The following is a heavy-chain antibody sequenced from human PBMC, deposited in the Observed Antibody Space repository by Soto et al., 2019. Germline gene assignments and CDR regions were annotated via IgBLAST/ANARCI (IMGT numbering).Heavy chain of an antibody. CDR1: GYTFTSYH. Sequence: ASVKVSCKASGYTFTSYHMHWVRQAPGQGLEWMGIINPSGGSTSYAQKFQGRVTMTRDTSTSTVYMELSSLRSEDTAVYYCARDLSGYYFDYYYYGMDVWGQGTTVTVSS. J-gene: IGHJ6*02. CDR3: ARDLSGYYFDYYYYGMDV. CDR2: INPSGGST. D-gene: IGHD3-22*01. V-gene: IGHV1-46*01.